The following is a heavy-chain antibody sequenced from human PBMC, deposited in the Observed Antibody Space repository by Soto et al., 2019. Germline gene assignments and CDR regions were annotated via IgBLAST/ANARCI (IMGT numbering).Heavy chain of an antibody. CDR3: ARVALGLYGDYVDYYYGMDV. J-gene: IGHJ6*02. D-gene: IGHD4-17*01. Sequence: GASVKVSCKASGYTFTSYGISWVRQAPGQGLEWMGWISAYNGNTNYAQKLQGRVTMTTDTSTSTAYIELRSLRSDDTAVYYCARVALGLYGDYVDYYYGMDVWGQGTTVTVSS. V-gene: IGHV1-18*01. CDR1: GYTFTSYG. CDR2: ISAYNGNT.